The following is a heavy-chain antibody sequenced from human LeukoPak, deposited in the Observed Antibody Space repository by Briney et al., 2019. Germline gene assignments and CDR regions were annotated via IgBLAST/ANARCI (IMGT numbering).Heavy chain of an antibody. CDR2: ISYDGSNK. V-gene: IGHV3-30*04. D-gene: IGHD3-22*01. CDR3: AKAFDSSGYGWFDP. J-gene: IGHJ5*02. Sequence: GGSLRLSCAASGFTFSSYAMHWVRQAPDKGLEWVAVISYDGSNKYYADSVKGRFTISRDNSKNTLYLQMNSLRAEDTAVYYCAKAFDSSGYGWFDPWGQGTLVTVSS. CDR1: GFTFSSYA.